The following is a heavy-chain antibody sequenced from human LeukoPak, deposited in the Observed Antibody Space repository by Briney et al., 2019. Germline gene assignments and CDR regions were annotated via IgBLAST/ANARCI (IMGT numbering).Heavy chain of an antibody. V-gene: IGHV3-23*01. D-gene: IGHD3-9*01. Sequence: GGSLRLSCAASGFMLRSFAMSWVRQAPGKGLEWVSSIGTGGDTYQADSVAGRVTISRGNSKNTVYLQMNSLRVEDTAIYYCAKAEGYDILTGLDYWGQGTLVTVSS. J-gene: IGHJ4*02. CDR3: AKAEGYDILTGLDY. CDR1: GFMLRSFA. CDR2: IGTGGDT.